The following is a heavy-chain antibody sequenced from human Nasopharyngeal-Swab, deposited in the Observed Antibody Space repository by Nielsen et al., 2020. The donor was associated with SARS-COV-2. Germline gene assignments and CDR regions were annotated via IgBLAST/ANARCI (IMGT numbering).Heavy chain of an antibody. CDR1: GASMSGYS. D-gene: IGHD6-19*01. CDR3: ARENWQLANVFDI. V-gene: IGHV4-59*01. J-gene: IGHJ3*02. CDR2: MYDNEYT. Sequence: SETLSLTCTVSGASMSGYSWSWIRQPPGKGLEWIAFMYDNEYTNYNPSLRGRATISLDTSKNQFSLKVTSVTAADTAVYYCARENWQLANVFDIWGQGTMVTISS.